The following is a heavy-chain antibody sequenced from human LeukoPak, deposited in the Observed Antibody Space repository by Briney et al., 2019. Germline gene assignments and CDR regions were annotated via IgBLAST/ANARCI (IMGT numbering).Heavy chain of an antibody. Sequence: GGSLRLSCALSVYTFSSYAMSWLRQSPGKGLEGASSISGSGGRPYYAASVKGRFHISRNNSKNTLYLQMNRLRAEDTGVYYCAKGSGSSWYPRLDYWGQGTLVTVSS. CDR3: AKGSGSSWYPRLDY. CDR2: ISGSGGRP. D-gene: IGHD6-13*01. CDR1: VYTFSSYA. V-gene: IGHV3-23*01. J-gene: IGHJ4*02.